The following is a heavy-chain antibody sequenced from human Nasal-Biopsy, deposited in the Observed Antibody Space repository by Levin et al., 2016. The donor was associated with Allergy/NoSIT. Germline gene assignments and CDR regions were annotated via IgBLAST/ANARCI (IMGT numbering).Heavy chain of an antibody. V-gene: IGHV3-30-3*01. J-gene: IGHJ4*02. Sequence: GESLKISCAASRFTFSTSAVHWVRQAPGKGLEWVAAISYDGNNKYYADSVTGRFTISRVNSKNTVYLQVNSLRIEDTATYYCARTTSGRLLPPVAGSSYFDYWGQGTLVTVSS. CDR1: RFTFSTSA. D-gene: IGHD3-22*01. CDR3: ARTTSGRLLPPVAGSSYFDY. CDR2: ISYDGNNK.